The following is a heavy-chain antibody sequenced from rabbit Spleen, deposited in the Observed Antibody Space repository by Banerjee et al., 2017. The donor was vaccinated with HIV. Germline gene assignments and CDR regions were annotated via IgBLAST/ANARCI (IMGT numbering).Heavy chain of an antibody. J-gene: IGHJ4*01. Sequence: EQLEESGGGLVQPEGSLTLTCKASGFSFSSSYYMCWVRQAPGKGPEWITCIYTGSSGSTYYASWAKGRFTISKASSTTVTLQMTSLTAADTATYFCARDGAGGSYFALWGPGTLVT. CDR1: GFSFSSSYY. CDR3: ARDGAGGSYFAL. V-gene: IGHV1S45*01. D-gene: IGHD8-1*01. CDR2: IYTGSSGST.